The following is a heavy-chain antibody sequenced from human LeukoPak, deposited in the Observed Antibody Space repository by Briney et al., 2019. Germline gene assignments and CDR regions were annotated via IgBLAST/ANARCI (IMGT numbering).Heavy chain of an antibody. J-gene: IGHJ4*02. Sequence: GGSLRLSCVASGFTFGKYWMSWVRQAPGKGLEWISAISGSGGSTYYADSVKGRFTISRDNSKNTLYLQMNSLRAEDTAVYYCARCIAAAGTFDYWGQGTLVTVSS. D-gene: IGHD6-13*01. CDR2: ISGSGGST. CDR1: GFTFGKYW. CDR3: ARCIAAAGTFDY. V-gene: IGHV3-23*01.